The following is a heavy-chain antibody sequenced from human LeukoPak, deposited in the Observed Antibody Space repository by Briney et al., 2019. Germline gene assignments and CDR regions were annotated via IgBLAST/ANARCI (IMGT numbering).Heavy chain of an antibody. CDR2: ISGSGGST. CDR3: AKGSITMVRGVSYYFDY. D-gene: IGHD3-10*01. Sequence: GGSLRLSCAASGFTFSSYAMSWVRQAPGKGLEWVSAISGSGGSTYYADSVKGRFTISRDNSKDTLYLQMNSLRADDTAVYYCAKGSITMVRGVSYYFDYWGQGTLVTVSS. V-gene: IGHV3-23*01. CDR1: GFTFSSYA. J-gene: IGHJ4*02.